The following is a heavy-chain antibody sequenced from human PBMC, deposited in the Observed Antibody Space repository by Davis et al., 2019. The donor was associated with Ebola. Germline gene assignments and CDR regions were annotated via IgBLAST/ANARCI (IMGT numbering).Heavy chain of an antibody. V-gene: IGHV1-18*01. CDR2: ISAYNGNT. CDR1: GYTFTSYG. Sequence: ASVKVSCKASGYTFTSYGISWVRQAPGQGLEWMGWISAYNGNTNYAQKLQGRVTMTTDTSTSTAYMELRRLRSDDTAVYYCARDMGMVQEANWFNPWGQGTLVTVSS. D-gene: IGHD3-10*01. J-gene: IGHJ5*02. CDR3: ARDMGMVQEANWFNP.